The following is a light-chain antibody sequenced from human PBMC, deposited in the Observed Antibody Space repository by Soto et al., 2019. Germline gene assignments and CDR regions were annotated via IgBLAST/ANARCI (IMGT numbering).Light chain of an antibody. CDR1: QSVSSSD. Sequence: EIVLTQSPGTLSLSPGERATLSCRASQSVSSSDLAWYQQKPGQAPRLLIYGASSRTTGIPDRFSGSGSGTDVTHTSSRLEPEDFSAYYCHQYGSSPYTFGQGTKLEIK. CDR2: GAS. V-gene: IGKV3-20*01. CDR3: HQYGSSPYT. J-gene: IGKJ2*01.